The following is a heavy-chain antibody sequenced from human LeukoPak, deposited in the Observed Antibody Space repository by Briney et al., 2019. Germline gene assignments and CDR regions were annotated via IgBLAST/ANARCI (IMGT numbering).Heavy chain of an antibody. D-gene: IGHD3-22*01. J-gene: IGHJ4*02. CDR3: ARERDSSGYSPFDY. CDR2: IKQDGSEK. Sequence: PGGSLRLSCAASGFTFSSYWMSWVRQAPGKGLEWVANIKQDGSEKYYVDSVKGRFTISRDNAKNSLYLQMNSLRAEDTAVYYCARERDSSGYSPFDYWGQGTLVTVSS. V-gene: IGHV3-7*01. CDR1: GFTFSSYW.